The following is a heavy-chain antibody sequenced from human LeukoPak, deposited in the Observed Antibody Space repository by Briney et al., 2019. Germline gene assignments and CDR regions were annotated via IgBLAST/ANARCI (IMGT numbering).Heavy chain of an antibody. Sequence: SETLSLTCTVSGGSISSSSYYWGWIRQPPGKGLEWIGSIYYSGSTYYNPSLKSRVTISVDTSKNQFSLKLSSVTAADTAVYYCARNTDYYYMDVWGNGTTVTISS. D-gene: IGHD4-17*01. CDR2: IYYSGST. V-gene: IGHV4-39*01. CDR3: ARNTDYYYMDV. CDR1: GGSISSSSYY. J-gene: IGHJ6*03.